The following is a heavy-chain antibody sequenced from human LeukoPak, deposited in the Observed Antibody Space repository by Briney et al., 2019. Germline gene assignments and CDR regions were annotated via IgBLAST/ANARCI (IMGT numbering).Heavy chain of an antibody. CDR3: TKDKSYSGIHNWFDP. CDR2: LSATGRMT. D-gene: IGHD1-26*01. V-gene: IGHV3-23*01. CDR1: GFTFSDYY. Sequence: PGGSLRLSCAASGFTFSDYYMSWIRQAPGKGLEWVATLSATGRMTYYADAVKGRFTISRDNSKNTVDLQMNSLRAEDTAIYYCTKDKSYSGIHNWFDPWGQGTLVTVSS. J-gene: IGHJ5*02.